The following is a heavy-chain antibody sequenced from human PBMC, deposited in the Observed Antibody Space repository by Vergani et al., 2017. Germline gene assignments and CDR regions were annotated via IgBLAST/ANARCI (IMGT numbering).Heavy chain of an antibody. D-gene: IGHD2-2*01. V-gene: IGHV3-30*03. Sequence: QVQLVESGGGVVQPGRSLRLSCAASGFTFSSYGMHWVRQAPGKGLEWVAVISYDGSNKYYADSVKGRFTISRDNSKNTLYLQMNSLRAEDTAVYYCARDAVPAARGMDVWGKGTTVTVSS. CDR2: ISYDGSNK. CDR1: GFTFSSYG. J-gene: IGHJ6*03. CDR3: ARDAVPAARGMDV.